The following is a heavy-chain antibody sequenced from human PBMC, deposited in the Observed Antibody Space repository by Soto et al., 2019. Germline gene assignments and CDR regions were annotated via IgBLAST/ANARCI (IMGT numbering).Heavy chain of an antibody. CDR1: GGSISSYY. D-gene: IGHD7-27*01. J-gene: IGHJ4*02. V-gene: IGHV4-59*08. CDR3: ARHKGTGDRYYFDY. Sequence: SETPSLTCTVSGGSISSYYWSWIRQPPGKGLEWIGYIYYSGSTNYNPSLKSRVTISVDTSKNQFSLKLSSVTAADTAVYYCARHKGTGDRYYFDYWGQGTLVTVSS. CDR2: IYYSGST.